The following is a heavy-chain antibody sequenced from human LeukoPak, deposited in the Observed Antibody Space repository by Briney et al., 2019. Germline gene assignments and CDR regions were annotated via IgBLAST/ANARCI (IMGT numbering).Heavy chain of an antibody. V-gene: IGHV4-59*04. CDR3: ARLLVGATGDAFDI. Sequence: PSETLSLTCTVSGGSISSYYWSWIRQPPGKGLEWIGSIYYSGSTYYNPSLKSRVTISVDTSKNQFSLKLSSVTAADTAVYYCARLLVGATGDAFDIWGQGTMVTVSS. CDR1: GGSISSYY. J-gene: IGHJ3*02. D-gene: IGHD1-26*01. CDR2: IYYSGST.